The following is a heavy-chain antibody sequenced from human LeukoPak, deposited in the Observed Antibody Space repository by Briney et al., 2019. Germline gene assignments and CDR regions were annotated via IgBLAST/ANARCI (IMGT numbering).Heavy chain of an antibody. Sequence: ASVKVSCTASGYTFTGYYMHWVRQAPGQGLEWMGWINPNSGGTNYAQKFQGRVTMTRDTSISTAYMELSRLRSDDTAVYHCARVKGKYSSGLGLFDPWGQGTLVIVSS. D-gene: IGHD6-19*01. CDR1: GYTFTGYY. CDR3: ARVKGKYSSGLGLFDP. V-gene: IGHV1-2*02. J-gene: IGHJ5*02. CDR2: INPNSGGT.